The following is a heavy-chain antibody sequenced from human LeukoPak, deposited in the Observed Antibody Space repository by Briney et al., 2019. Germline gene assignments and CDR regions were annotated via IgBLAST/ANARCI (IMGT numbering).Heavy chain of an antibody. CDR3: ARQGYSSGFYYFDY. Sequence: SETLSLTCTVSGGSISSYYWSWIRQPPGKGLEWIAYIYYSGSTNYNPSLKSRVTMSVDTSKNQFSLKLSSVTAADTAVYYCARQGYSSGFYYFDYWGQGTLVTVSS. J-gene: IGHJ4*02. V-gene: IGHV4-59*01. CDR2: IYYSGST. D-gene: IGHD6-19*01. CDR1: GGSISSYY.